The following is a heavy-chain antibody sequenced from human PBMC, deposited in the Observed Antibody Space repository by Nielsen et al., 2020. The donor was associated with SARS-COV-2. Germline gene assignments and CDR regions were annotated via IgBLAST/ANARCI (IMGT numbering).Heavy chain of an antibody. CDR3: ARDNWGRMDV. Sequence: GESLKISCAAIGFTVSSNYMSWVRQAAGKGLEWVSVIYTDGSASYADSMKGRFTVSRDNSKNTVYLQMNSLRAEDTAVYYCARDNWGRMDVWGQGTTVTVSS. CDR2: IYTDGSA. CDR1: GFTVSSNY. D-gene: IGHD7-27*01. J-gene: IGHJ6*02. V-gene: IGHV3-66*01.